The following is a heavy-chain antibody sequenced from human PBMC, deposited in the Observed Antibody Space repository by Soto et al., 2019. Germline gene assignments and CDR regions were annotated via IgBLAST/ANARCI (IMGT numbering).Heavy chain of an antibody. CDR2: IIPIFGTA. CDR3: ARALGTIVVVVISYYYYGMDV. J-gene: IGHJ6*02. V-gene: IGHV1-69*01. Sequence: QVQLVQSGAEVKKPGSSVKVSCKASGGTFSSYAISWVRQAPGQGLEWMGGIIPIFGTANYAQKFQGRVTTTADESTSTASMELSSRRSADTAVYYYARALGTIVVVVISYYYYGMDVWGQGTTVTVSS. D-gene: IGHD3-3*01. CDR1: GGTFSSYA.